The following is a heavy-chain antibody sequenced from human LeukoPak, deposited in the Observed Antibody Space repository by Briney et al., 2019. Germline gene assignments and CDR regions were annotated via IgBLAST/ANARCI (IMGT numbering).Heavy chain of an antibody. CDR1: GGSISSSSYY. CDR2: IYYSGST. Sequence: PSETLSLTCTVSGGSISSSSYYWGWIRQPPGKGLEWIGSIYYSGSTYYNPSLKSRVTISVDTSKNQFSLKLSSVTAADTAVYYCAGSWAYYDSIWSGYWFDPWGQGTLVTVSS. J-gene: IGHJ5*02. D-gene: IGHD3-22*01. V-gene: IGHV4-39*01. CDR3: AGSWAYYDSIWSGYWFDP.